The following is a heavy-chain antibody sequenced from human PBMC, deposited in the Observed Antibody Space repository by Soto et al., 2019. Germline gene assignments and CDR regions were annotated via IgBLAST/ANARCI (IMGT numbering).Heavy chain of an antibody. V-gene: IGHV4-39*01. CDR3: ARHILAARIIDY. D-gene: IGHD6-6*01. CDR1: GGSISSSSYY. CDR2: IYYSGST. J-gene: IGHJ4*02. Sequence: SETLSLTCTVSGGSISSSSYYWGWIRQPPGKGLEWIGSIYYSGSTYYNPSLKSRVTISVDTSKNQFSLKLSSVTAADTAVYYCARHILAARIIDYWGKGTLVTVSS.